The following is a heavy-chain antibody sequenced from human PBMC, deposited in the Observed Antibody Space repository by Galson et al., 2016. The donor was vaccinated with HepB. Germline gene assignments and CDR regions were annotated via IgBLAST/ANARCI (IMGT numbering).Heavy chain of an antibody. Sequence: SETLSLTCAVHGGSISDYYWSWIRQSPDKGLEWIGEIHHSGSTKYDPSLKSRVTISVDASKNQLSLNLTSVTAADTAVYYCARGRGYNYGPPPYFDYWGQGTLVTVSS. D-gene: IGHD5-18*01. J-gene: IGHJ4*02. CDR1: GGSISDYY. V-gene: IGHV4-34*01. CDR3: ARGRGYNYGPPPYFDY. CDR2: IHHSGST.